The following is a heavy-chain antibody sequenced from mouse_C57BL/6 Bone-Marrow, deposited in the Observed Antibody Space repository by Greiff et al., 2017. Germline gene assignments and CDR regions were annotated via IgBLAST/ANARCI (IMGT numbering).Heavy chain of an antibody. J-gene: IGHJ2*01. D-gene: IGHD1-1*01. Sequence: EVKLMESGGGLVKPGGSLKLSCAASGFTFSDYGMHWVRQAPEKGLEWVAYISSGSSTIYYADTVKGRFTISRDNAKNTLFLQMTSLRSEDTAMYYCARTVVAGFDYWGQGTTLTVSS. CDR3: ARTVVAGFDY. CDR2: ISSGSSTI. V-gene: IGHV5-17*01. CDR1: GFTFSDYG.